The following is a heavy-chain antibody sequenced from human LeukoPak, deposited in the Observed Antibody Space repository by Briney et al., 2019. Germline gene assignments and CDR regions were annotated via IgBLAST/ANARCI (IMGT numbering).Heavy chain of an antibody. D-gene: IGHD2-15*01. CDR3: AKDLGYCSGGSCPRSWFDP. J-gene: IGHJ5*02. Sequence: GGSLRLSCAASGFTFSSYAMSWVRQAPGKGLGWVSAISGSGGSTYYADSVKGRFTISRDNSKNTLYLQMNSLRAEDTAVYYCAKDLGYCSGGSCPRSWFDPWGQGTLVTVSS. CDR1: GFTFSSYA. V-gene: IGHV3-23*01. CDR2: ISGSGGST.